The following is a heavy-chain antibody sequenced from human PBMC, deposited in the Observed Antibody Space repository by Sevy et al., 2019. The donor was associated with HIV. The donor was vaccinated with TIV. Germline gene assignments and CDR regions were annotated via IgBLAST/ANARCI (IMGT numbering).Heavy chain of an antibody. Sequence: GGSLRLSCAASGFTFSTYAMHWIRQAPGKGLEWVSITSHDGSNKYYADSVKGRFTISRDNSKNTLYLQRDSLRAEDTAVYYCARGTVVLAASLDYWGQGTLVTVSS. CDR3: ARGTVVLAASLDY. D-gene: IGHD2-15*01. J-gene: IGHJ4*02. CDR2: TSHDGSNK. V-gene: IGHV3-30-3*01. CDR1: GFTFSTYA.